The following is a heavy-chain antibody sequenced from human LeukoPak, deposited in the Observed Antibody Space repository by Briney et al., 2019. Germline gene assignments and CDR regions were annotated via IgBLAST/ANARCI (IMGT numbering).Heavy chain of an antibody. D-gene: IGHD6-13*01. CDR1: GGSFSGYY. V-gene: IGHV4-34*01. CDR2: INHSGST. J-gene: IGHJ4*02. CDR3: AGGKSSSWYKYYFDY. Sequence: SETLSLTCAVYGGSFSGYYWSWIRQPPGKGLEWIGEINHSGSTNYNPSLKSRVTISVDTSKNQFSLKLSSVTAADTAVYNCAGGKSSSWYKYYFDYWGQGTLVTVSS.